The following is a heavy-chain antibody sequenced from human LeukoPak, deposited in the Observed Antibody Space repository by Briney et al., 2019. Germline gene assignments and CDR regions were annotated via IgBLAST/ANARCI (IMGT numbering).Heavy chain of an antibody. D-gene: IGHD2-2*01. CDR2: IKPDGTIA. CDR3: ARGRSATWCPAAS. Sequence: GGSLRLSCAASGFTFSSYWLHWVRQAPGEGLVWVSQIKPDGTIATYADSVKGRFTISRDNSKNTLYLQINSLKAEDTAVYYCARGRSATWCPAASWGQGSLVTVSS. V-gene: IGHV3-74*01. CDR1: GFTFSSYW. J-gene: IGHJ1*01.